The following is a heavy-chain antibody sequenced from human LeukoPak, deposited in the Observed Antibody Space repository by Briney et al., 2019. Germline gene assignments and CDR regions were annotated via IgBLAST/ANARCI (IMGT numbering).Heavy chain of an antibody. V-gene: IGHV3-53*01. Sequence: GGSLRLSCAASGFTVSSNYMSWVRQAPGKGLEWVSVINSGGSIYYADSVKGRFIISRDNSKNTLYLQMDSLRAEDTAIYYCARARYYYDRSGYYYRYFFDYWGQGTLVTVSS. CDR3: ARARYYYDRSGYYYRYFFDY. J-gene: IGHJ4*02. CDR1: GFTVSSNY. CDR2: INSGGSI. D-gene: IGHD3-22*01.